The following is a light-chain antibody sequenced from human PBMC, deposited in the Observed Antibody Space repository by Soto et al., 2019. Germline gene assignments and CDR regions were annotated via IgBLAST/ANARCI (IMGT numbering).Light chain of an antibody. Sequence: EIEFTQSPGTLSLSPGERATLSCRASQSVSSNYLAWYQQKPGQAPRLLIYGASSRATGIPDRFSGSGSGTDFTLTIRRLEPEDFAVYYCQQYGSSYPWTFGQGTKVDIK. CDR2: GAS. J-gene: IGKJ1*01. V-gene: IGKV3-20*01. CDR1: QSVSSNY. CDR3: QQYGSSYPWT.